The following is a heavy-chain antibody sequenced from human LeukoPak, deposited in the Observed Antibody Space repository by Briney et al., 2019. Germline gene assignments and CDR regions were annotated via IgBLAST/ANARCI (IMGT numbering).Heavy chain of an antibody. J-gene: IGHJ4*02. CDR3: ARDLGGRGIPVCYFDY. V-gene: IGHV3-33*08. CDR1: GFKFTDYA. CDR2: VWFDGSYE. D-gene: IGHD4-23*01. Sequence: GLSLRLSCVASGFKFTDYAIHWVRQVPGRGLEWVAVVWFDGSYELYADSVKGRFTISRDDSRSTVNLQMESLRAEDTALYYCARDLGGRGIPVCYFDYWGQGTQVTVSS.